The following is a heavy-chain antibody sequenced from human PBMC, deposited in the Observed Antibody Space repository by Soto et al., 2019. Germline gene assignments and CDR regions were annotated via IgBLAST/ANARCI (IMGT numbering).Heavy chain of an antibody. Sequence: EVQLLESGGGLVQPGGSLRLSCAASGFSFGDYDMGWVRQPPGKGPEWVSSVYADGRTFYLHFVRGRFTISGDNSKTTLFLQMNGLTADDTAVDFCATAGRKFFGSWGQGTLVTVSS. CDR2: VYADGRT. CDR1: GFSFGDYD. V-gene: IGHV3-23*01. CDR3: ATAGRKFFGS. J-gene: IGHJ4*02. D-gene: IGHD3-10*01.